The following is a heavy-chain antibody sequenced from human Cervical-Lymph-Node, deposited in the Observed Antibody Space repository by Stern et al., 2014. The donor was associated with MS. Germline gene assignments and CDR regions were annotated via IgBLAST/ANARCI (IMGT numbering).Heavy chain of an antibody. CDR2: VYYSGAT. Sequence: QVQLQESGPGLVKPSETLSLTCAVSGDSISSYTHYWAWIRQPPGKGLEWIGSVYYSGATSYNPSIKTPVPISGDTSKNHFPLGLTSVTAADTAVYYCAKHACTGAACPFDLWGQGTLVTVSS. CDR3: AKHACTGAACPFDL. V-gene: IGHV4-39*01. J-gene: IGHJ4*02. D-gene: IGHD2-8*02. CDR1: GDSISSYTHY.